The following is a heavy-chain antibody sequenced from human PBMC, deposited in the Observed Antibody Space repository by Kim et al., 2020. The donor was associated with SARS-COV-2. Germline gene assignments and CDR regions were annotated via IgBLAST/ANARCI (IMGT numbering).Heavy chain of an antibody. CDR1: GLTVSTNS. Sequence: GGSLRLSCAASGLTVSTNSLSWVRQAPGQGLEWVSIIYNGAGTYYADSVKGRFTISKDNFKNTLYLQMNSLRAEDTAVYYCVRERGGYTYGGYWYFDLWGRGTLVTVSS. CDR3: VRERGGYTYGGYWYFDL. J-gene: IGHJ2*01. D-gene: IGHD5-18*01. CDR2: IYNGAGT. V-gene: IGHV3-53*01.